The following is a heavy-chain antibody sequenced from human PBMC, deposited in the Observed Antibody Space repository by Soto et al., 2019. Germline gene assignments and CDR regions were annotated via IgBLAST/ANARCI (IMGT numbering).Heavy chain of an antibody. V-gene: IGHV3-23*01. Sequence: GSLTLSCAASGFTFSSYAMSWVRQAPGEGVEWVSAISGSGGSTYYEDSVKRRFTIARDNTKNTLYQQMNSLRDEDTAVYYCARAYCSSTSCYDAFDIWGQGTMVTVSS. CDR1: GFTFSSYA. CDR2: ISGSGGST. J-gene: IGHJ3*02. D-gene: IGHD2-2*01. CDR3: ARAYCSSTSCYDAFDI.